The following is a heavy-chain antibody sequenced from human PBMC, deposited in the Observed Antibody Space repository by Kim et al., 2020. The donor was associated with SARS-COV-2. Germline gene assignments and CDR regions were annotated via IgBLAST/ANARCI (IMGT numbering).Heavy chain of an antibody. V-gene: IGHV3-15*01. CDR3: TTVGYSSGWYLFDP. Sequence: GGSLRLSCAASGFTFSNAWMSWVRQAPGKGLEWVGRIKSKTDGGTTDYAAPVKGRFTISRDDSKNTLYLQMNSLKTEDTAVYYCTTVGYSSGWYLFDPWGQGTLVTVSS. J-gene: IGHJ5*02. CDR1: GFTFSNAW. CDR2: IKSKTDGGTT. D-gene: IGHD6-19*01.